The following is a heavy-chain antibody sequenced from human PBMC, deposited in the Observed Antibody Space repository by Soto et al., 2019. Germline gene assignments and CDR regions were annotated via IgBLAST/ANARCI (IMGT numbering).Heavy chain of an antibody. Sequence: QVQLVQSGAEVKKPGASVKVSCKASGYTFTSYGISWVRQAPGQGLEWMRWISAYNGNTNYAQKLQGRVTMTPDTSTSTGYMELRSLRSDDTAVYYCARLSYSSSWYGSYWYFELWGRGTLVTVSS. V-gene: IGHV1-18*01. CDR1: GYTFTSYG. D-gene: IGHD6-13*01. J-gene: IGHJ2*01. CDR2: ISAYNGNT. CDR3: ARLSYSSSWYGSYWYFEL.